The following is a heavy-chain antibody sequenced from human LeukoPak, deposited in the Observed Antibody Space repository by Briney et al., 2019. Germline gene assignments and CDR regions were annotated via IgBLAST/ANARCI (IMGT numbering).Heavy chain of an antibody. Sequence: PSETLSLTCTVSGGSISSSSYYWGWIRQPPGKGLEWIGSIYYSGSTYYNPSLKSRVTISVDTSKNQFSLKLSSVTAADTAVYYCARDTSWGSIVVVPAARGALTYCGGDCYDYWGQGTLVTVSS. CDR3: ARDTSWGSIVVVPAARGALTYCGGDCYDY. CDR2: IYYSGST. V-gene: IGHV4-39*02. CDR1: GGSISSSSYY. D-gene: IGHD2-2*01. J-gene: IGHJ4*02.